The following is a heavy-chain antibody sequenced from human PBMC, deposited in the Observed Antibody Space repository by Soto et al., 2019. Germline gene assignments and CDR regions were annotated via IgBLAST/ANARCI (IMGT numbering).Heavy chain of an antibody. V-gene: IGHV4-59*01. CDR3: ARGVQLWLQTGYGMDV. Sequence: KPSETLSLTCTVSGGSISSYYWSWIRQPPGKGLEWIGYIYYSGSTNYNPSLKSRVTISVDTSKNQFSLKLSSVTAADTAVYYCARGVQLWLQTGYGMDVWGQGTTVTVSS. CDR1: GGSISSYY. D-gene: IGHD5-18*01. J-gene: IGHJ6*02. CDR2: IYYSGST.